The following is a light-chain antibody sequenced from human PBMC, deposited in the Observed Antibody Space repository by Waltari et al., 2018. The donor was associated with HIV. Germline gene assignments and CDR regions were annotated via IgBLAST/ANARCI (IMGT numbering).Light chain of an antibody. CDR1: TSDVGAYDY. CDR3: SSYTNINTVV. CDR2: EVT. Sequence: QSALTQPASVSGSPGQSITISCTGATSDVGAYDYVSWYPQHPGKAPKLIIYEVTNRPSGVSNRFSGSKSGITASLTISGLQTEDEADYYCSSYTNINTVVFGGGTKLTVL. V-gene: IGLV2-14*01. J-gene: IGLJ2*01.